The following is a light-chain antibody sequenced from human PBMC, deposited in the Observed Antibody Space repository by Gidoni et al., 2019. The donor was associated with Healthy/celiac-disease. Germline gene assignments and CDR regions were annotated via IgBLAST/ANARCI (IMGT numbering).Light chain of an antibody. CDR1: SSYVVGDNY. V-gene: IGLV2-8*01. J-gene: IGLJ3*02. Sequence: QSALPQPPSASGSPCQSVTISCPGTSSYVVGDNYVSWYQQHPGKAHKLMIYEVSTRTSGVPDRFSGSKSGNTASLTVSGLQAEDEADYYCSSYAGSNNWVFGGGTKLTVL. CDR3: SSYAGSNNWV. CDR2: EVS.